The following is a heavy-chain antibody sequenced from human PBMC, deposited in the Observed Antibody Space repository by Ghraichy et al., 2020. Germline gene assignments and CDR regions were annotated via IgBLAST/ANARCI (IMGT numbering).Heavy chain of an antibody. CDR1: SGSISSGGYY. J-gene: IGHJ6*02. Sequence: SETLSLTCTVSSGSISSGGYYWSWIRQHPGKGLEWLGYIYNSGSTHYNPSLKSRVIISGDTSKNQFSLKLTSVTAADTAVYYCARSAGYCSGGSCDPYYYGLDVWGQGTTVTVSS. D-gene: IGHD2-15*01. V-gene: IGHV4-31*03. CDR2: IYNSGST. CDR3: ARSAGYCSGGSCDPYYYGLDV.